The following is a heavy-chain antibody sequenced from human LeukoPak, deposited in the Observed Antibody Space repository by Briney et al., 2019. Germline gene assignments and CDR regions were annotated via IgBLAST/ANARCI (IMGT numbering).Heavy chain of an antibody. V-gene: IGHV1-69*05. CDR1: GGTFSSYA. CDR3: ARGRDSSSWYVYYYYYGMDV. D-gene: IGHD6-13*01. CDR2: IIPIFGTA. Sequence: GASVNVSCKASGGTFSSYAISWVRQAPGQGLEWMGGIIPIFGTANYAQKFQGRVTITTDESTSTAYMELSSLRSEDTAVYYCARGRDSSSWYVYYYYYGMDVWGQGTTVTVSS. J-gene: IGHJ6*02.